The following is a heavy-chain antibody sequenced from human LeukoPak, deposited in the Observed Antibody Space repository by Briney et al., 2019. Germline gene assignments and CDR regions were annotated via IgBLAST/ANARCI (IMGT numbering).Heavy chain of an antibody. CDR3: AKDRVVAVRWFDP. Sequence: PGGSLRLSCADSGFIFSSYAMSWVRQAPGKGLEWVSAISGSDDSTYYADSVKGRFTISRDNSKNTLYLQMNSLRADDTAVYYCAKDRVVAVRWFDPWGQGTLVTVSS. V-gene: IGHV3-23*01. D-gene: IGHD3-22*01. CDR1: GFIFSSYA. CDR2: ISGSDDST. J-gene: IGHJ5*02.